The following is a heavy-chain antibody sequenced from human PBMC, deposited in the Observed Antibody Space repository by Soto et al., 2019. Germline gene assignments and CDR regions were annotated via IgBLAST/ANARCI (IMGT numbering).Heavy chain of an antibody. CDR3: EHKGQEEWPLDY. Sequence: QITLKESGPTLVRPTQTLTLTCAFSGFSLSTSGVGVGWIRQPPGKALEWLAVIYWDDSKHYSPSLRSRLTITKDTSKNQVVLTMTNMDPMDTGTYYCEHKGQEEWPLDYWGQGNLVTVSS. CDR2: IYWDDSK. J-gene: IGHJ4*02. CDR1: GFSLSTSGVG. D-gene: IGHD3-3*01. V-gene: IGHV2-5*02.